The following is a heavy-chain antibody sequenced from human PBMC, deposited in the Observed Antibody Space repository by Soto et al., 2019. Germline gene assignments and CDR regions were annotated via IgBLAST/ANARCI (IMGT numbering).Heavy chain of an antibody. CDR2: IYYSGST. D-gene: IGHD2-21*02. CDR3: ARHPSDFWFDP. J-gene: IGHJ5*02. CDR1: GGSITSSSYY. V-gene: IGHV4-39*01. Sequence: PSETLSLTGTVAGGSITSSSYYWGWNRQPPGKGLEWIGSIYYSGSTYYSPSLKSRVTISVDTSKNQFSLKLSSVTAADTAVYYGARHPSDFWFDPWGQGTLVTVSS.